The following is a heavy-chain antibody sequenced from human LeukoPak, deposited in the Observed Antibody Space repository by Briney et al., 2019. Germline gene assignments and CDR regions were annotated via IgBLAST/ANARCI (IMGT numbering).Heavy chain of an antibody. CDR3: ARVQGIAVAGRLDY. Sequence: PSETLSLTCAVYGGSFSGYYWSWIRQPPGKGLEWIGEINHSGSTYYNPSLKSRVTISVDTSKNQFSLKLSSVTAAGTAVYYCARVQGIAVAGRLDYWGQGTLVTVSS. V-gene: IGHV4-34*01. D-gene: IGHD6-19*01. J-gene: IGHJ4*02. CDR2: INHSGST. CDR1: GGSFSGYY.